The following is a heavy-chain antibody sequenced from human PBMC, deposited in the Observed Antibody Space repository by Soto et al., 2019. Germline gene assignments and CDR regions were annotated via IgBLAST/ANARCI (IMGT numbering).Heavy chain of an antibody. J-gene: IGHJ4*02. V-gene: IGHV1-8*01. CDR2: MNPNSGNT. CDR3: AREAAAGLVY. D-gene: IGHD6-13*01. Sequence: QVQLVQSGAEVKKPGASVKVSCKASGYSFTSYDINWVRQATGQGLEWMGWMNPNSGNTGYAQKFQGRVTMTRNTTLSTAYTVLGSLGSENTALYFCAREAAAGLVYRGQGTLVTASS. CDR1: GYSFTSYD.